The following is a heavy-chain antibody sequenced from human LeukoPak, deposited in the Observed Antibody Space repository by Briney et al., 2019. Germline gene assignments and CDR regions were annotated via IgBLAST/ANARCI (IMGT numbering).Heavy chain of an antibody. CDR1: GFTFSNYA. CDR3: AKALEYSSSRGYYYYYMDV. CDR2: ISGGGGST. Sequence: PGGSLRLSCAASGFTFSNYAMSWVRQAPGKGLGWVSGISGGGGSTYDADSVKGRFTISRDNSKNTLYLQMNSLRAEDTAVYYCAKALEYSSSRGYYYYYMDVWGKGTTVTVSS. V-gene: IGHV3-23*01. D-gene: IGHD6-6*01. J-gene: IGHJ6*03.